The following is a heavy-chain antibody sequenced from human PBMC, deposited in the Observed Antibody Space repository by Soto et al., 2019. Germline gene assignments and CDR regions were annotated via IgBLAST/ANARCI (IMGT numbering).Heavy chain of an antibody. CDR2: ISYDGSNK. J-gene: IGHJ5*02. Sequence: LRLSCAASGFTFSSYGMHWVRQAPGKGLEWVAVISYDGSNKYYADSVKGRFTISRDNSKNTLYLQMNSLRAEDTAVYYCAKLSSGFDPWGQGTLVTAPQ. D-gene: IGHD2-2*01. CDR1: GFTFSSYG. V-gene: IGHV3-30*18. CDR3: AKLSSGFDP.